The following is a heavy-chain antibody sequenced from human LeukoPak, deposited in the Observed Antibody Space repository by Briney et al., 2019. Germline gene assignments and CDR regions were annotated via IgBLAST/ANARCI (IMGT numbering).Heavy chain of an antibody. D-gene: IGHD1-7*01. CDR3: ARGQNSALDV. J-gene: IGHJ3*01. CDR2: TYYGSN. Sequence: SQTLSLTCDISGDSVSRSGVAWNWIRQSPSRGLEWLGRTYYGSNEYSVSMRGRITIGTDASNNHFSLQLNSMTPDDTAMYYCARGQNSALDVGSQGTMVTVS. V-gene: IGHV6-1*01. CDR1: GDSVSRSGVA.